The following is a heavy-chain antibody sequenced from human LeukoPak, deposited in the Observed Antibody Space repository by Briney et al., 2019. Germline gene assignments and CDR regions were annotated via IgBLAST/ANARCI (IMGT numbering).Heavy chain of an antibody. V-gene: IGHV4-34*01. CDR1: GGSFSDYY. CDR3: ARVYCGGDCYSCLDY. Sequence: SETLSLTCAVYGGSFSDYYWSWIRQPPGKGLEWIGEINHSGSTNYNPSLKSRVTISVDTSKNQFSLKLSSVTAADTAVYYCARVYCGGDCYSCLDYWGQGTLVTVSS. J-gene: IGHJ4*02. CDR2: INHSGST. D-gene: IGHD2-21*02.